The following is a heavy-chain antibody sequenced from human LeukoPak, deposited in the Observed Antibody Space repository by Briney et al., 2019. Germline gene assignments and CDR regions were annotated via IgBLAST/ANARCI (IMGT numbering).Heavy chain of an antibody. CDR2: ISYDGSNK. CDR3: ASQYTSSRIFDD. Sequence: GGSLRLSCAASGFTFSSYAMHWVRQAPGKGLEWVAVISYDGSNKYYADSVKGRFTISRDNSKNTLYLQMNSLRAEDTAVYFCASQYTSSRIFDDWGQGTLVTVSS. J-gene: IGHJ4*02. CDR1: GFTFSSYA. V-gene: IGHV3-30-3*01. D-gene: IGHD6-13*01.